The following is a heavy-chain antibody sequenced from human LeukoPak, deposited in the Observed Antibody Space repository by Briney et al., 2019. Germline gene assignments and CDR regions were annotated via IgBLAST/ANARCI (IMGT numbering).Heavy chain of an antibody. CDR3: ARVVAWTMIVVANPPDAFDI. CDR1: GFTFSSYA. J-gene: IGHJ3*02. CDR2: ISYDGSNK. Sequence: PGGSLRLSCAASGFTFSSYAMHWVRQAPGKGLEWVAVISYDGSNKYYADSVKGRFTISRDNSKNTLYLQMNSLRAEDTAVYYCARVVAWTMIVVANPPDAFDIWGQGTMVTVSS. V-gene: IGHV3-30-3*01. D-gene: IGHD3-22*01.